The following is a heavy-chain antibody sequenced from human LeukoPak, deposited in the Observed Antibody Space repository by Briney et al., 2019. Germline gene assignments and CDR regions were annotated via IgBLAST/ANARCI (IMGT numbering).Heavy chain of an antibody. CDR2: IVVGSGNT. Sequence: SVKVSCKASGFTFTSSAMQWVRQARGQRLEWIGWIVVGSGNTNYAQKFQERVTITRDMSTSTAYMELSSLRSEDTAVYYCAAVHVGGELLIDYWGQGTLVTVSS. D-gene: IGHD1-26*01. CDR1: GFTFTSSA. V-gene: IGHV1-58*02. CDR3: AAVHVGGELLIDY. J-gene: IGHJ4*02.